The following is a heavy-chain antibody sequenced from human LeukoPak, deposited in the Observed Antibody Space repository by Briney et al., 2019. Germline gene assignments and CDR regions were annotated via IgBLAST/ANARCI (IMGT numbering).Heavy chain of an antibody. CDR3: ARLYCSSSSCYGEIDY. V-gene: IGHV3-48*01. D-gene: IGHD2-2*01. J-gene: IGHJ4*02. CDR2: ISSSSSTI. CDR1: GFTFSSYS. Sequence: PGGSLRLSCAASGFTFSSYSMNWVRQAPGKGLEWVSYISSSSSTIYYADSVKGRFTISRDNAKNSLYPQMNSLRAEDTAVYYCARLYCSSSSCYGEIDYWGQGTLVTVSS.